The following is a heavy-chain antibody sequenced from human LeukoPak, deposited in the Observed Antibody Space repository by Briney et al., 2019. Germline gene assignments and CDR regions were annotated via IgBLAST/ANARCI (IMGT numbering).Heavy chain of an antibody. CDR1: GGTFSSYA. CDR3: ARATMSYYYYYGMDV. CDR2: IIPIFGTA. J-gene: IGHJ6*02. V-gene: IGHV1-69*13. Sequence: ASVKVSCEAYGGTFSSYAISWVRQAPGQGLEWMGGIIPIFGTANYAQKFQGRVTITADESTRTAYMELSSLRAEDTAVYYCARATMSYYYYYGMDVWGQGTTVTVSS. D-gene: IGHD1/OR15-1a*01.